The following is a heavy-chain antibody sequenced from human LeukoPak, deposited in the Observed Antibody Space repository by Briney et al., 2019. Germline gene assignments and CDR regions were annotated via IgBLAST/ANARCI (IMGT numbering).Heavy chain of an antibody. Sequence: SETLSLTCAVSGYSLWKNYYWGWIRQSPGKGLEWIGRIYGRASTSYNPSLMNRVTMSVDTAKNHFSLQLTSVTAADTAVYYCARYDSRGSASTRFDYWGPGILVTVSS. J-gene: IGHJ4*02. V-gene: IGHV4-38-2*01. CDR1: GYSLWKNYY. CDR3: ARYDSRGSASTRFDY. CDR2: IYGRAST. D-gene: IGHD3-16*01.